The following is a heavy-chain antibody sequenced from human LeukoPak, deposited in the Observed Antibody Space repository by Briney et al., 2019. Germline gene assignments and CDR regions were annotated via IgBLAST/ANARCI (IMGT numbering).Heavy chain of an antibody. CDR2: IYADGTT. D-gene: IGHD6-13*01. J-gene: IGHJ4*02. CDR3: ARGASWYDY. V-gene: IGHV3-66*02. Sequence: GGSLRLSCAASGFSVNYDYMTWVRQAPGKGLQWVSVIYADGTTKYADSVKGRFTISRDNSKNTVSLQMHSLRTEDTAVYHRARGASWYDYWGQGTLVTVSS. CDR1: GFSVNYDY.